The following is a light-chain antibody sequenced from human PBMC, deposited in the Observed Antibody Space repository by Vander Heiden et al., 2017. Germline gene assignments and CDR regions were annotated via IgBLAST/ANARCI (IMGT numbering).Light chain of an antibody. CDR2: KAT. J-gene: IGKJ1*01. CDR3: QQYRTDWT. Sequence: CLPSESVNMWLAWYQQQPGKAPNVLIHKATTLKSGVPSRFSGSGFGTEFTLTISSLEPDDFATYYCQQYRTDWTFGKGTKVEI. V-gene: IGKV1-5*03. CDR1: ESVNMW.